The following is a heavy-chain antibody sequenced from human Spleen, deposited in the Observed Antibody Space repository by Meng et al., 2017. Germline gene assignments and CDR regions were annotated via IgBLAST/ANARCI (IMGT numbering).Heavy chain of an antibody. CDR2: IYHSGST. Sequence: GSLRLSCAVSGYSISSGYYWAWIRQPPGKGLEYIGSIYHSGSTYYNPSLKSRVTISLDTSKNQFSLKLTSVTAADTALYYCARDGAYLGSGRYSTSRSRTLDYWGQGSLVTVSS. CDR3: ARDGAYLGSGRYSTSRSRTLDY. V-gene: IGHV4-38-2*02. CDR1: GYSISSGYY. J-gene: IGHJ4*02. D-gene: IGHD3-10*01.